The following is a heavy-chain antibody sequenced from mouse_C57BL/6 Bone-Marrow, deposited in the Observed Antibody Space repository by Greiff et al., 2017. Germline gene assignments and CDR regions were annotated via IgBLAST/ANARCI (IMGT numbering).Heavy chain of an antibody. CDR2: INPSSGYP. J-gene: IGHJ2*01. CDR1: GYTFTSYT. V-gene: IGHV1-4*01. D-gene: IGHD3-2*02. Sequence: QVHVKQSGAELARPGASVKMSCKASGYTFTSYTMHWVKQRPGQGLEWIGYINPSSGYPKYNQKFKDKATLTADKSSSTAYMQLSSLTSEDSAVYYCARKPLMLRYYFDYWGQGTTLTVSS. CDR3: ARKPLMLRYYFDY.